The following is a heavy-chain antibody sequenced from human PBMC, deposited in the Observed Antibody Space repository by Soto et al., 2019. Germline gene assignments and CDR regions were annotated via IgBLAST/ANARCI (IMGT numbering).Heavy chain of an antibody. D-gene: IGHD3-22*01. Sequence: EVQLLESGGALVQPGGSLRLSCVASGFTFSRSAMTWVRQAPGQGLEWVSGISDDGGATYYADSVKGRFTISRDTSENTLFLLMNSLRAEDTAVYYCAHGKGHDSSGYSHPVAGYWGQGTLVTVSS. CDR1: GFTFSRSA. J-gene: IGHJ4*02. CDR3: AHGKGHDSSGYSHPVAGY. CDR2: ISDDGGAT. V-gene: IGHV3-23*01.